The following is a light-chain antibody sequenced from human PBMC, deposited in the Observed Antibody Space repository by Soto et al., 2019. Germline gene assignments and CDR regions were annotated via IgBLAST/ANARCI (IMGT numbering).Light chain of an antibody. CDR1: QSVRSY. CDR3: QHRSSRPLT. V-gene: IGKV3D-11*02. Sequence: EIVLTQSPATLSLSPGERATLSCRASQSVRSYLGWDKQKPGQAPRLLIYDTSNRATGIPARFSGSGAGTDYTLTISSLEPEDFAVYYCQHRSSRPLTFGGGTKVEIK. CDR2: DTS. J-gene: IGKJ4*01.